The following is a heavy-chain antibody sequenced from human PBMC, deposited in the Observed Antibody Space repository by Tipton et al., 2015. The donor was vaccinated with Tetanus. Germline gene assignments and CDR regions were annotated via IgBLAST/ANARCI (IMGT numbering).Heavy chain of an antibody. CDR1: GFTFDDYA. D-gene: IGHD4-11*01. Sequence: SLRLSCAASGFTFDDYAMHWVRQAPGKGLEWVSGISWNSGSIGYADSVKGRFTISRDNAKNSLYLQMYSLRAEDTALYYCARDYSNKGLDVWGQGTTVTVSS. V-gene: IGHV3-9*01. CDR3: ARDYSNKGLDV. CDR2: ISWNSGSI. J-gene: IGHJ6*02.